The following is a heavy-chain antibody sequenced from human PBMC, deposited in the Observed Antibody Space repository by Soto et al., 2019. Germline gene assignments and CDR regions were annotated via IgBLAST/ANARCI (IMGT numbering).Heavy chain of an antibody. J-gene: IGHJ4*02. D-gene: IGHD2-21*02. CDR2: SYYSWST. Sequence: SETLSLTCTVTGDSISSRGYYLGWIRHPPGKGLEWIGSSYYSWSTYNNPSLRSRVSMSIYTSKDQFSLKLKSVTAADTALYLCARQRTSLVTQAYFEVWGQGSLVTLSS. V-gene: IGHV4-39*01. CDR1: GDSISSRGYY. CDR3: ARQRTSLVTQAYFEV.